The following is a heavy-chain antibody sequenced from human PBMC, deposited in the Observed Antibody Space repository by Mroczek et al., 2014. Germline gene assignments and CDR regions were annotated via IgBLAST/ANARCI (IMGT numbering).Heavy chain of an antibody. V-gene: IGHV3-30*18. CDR3: AKDRTYYYDSGGYYDYYFDY. Sequence: VQLLETGGGVVQPGRSLRLSCAASGFTFSSYGMHWVRQAPGKGLDWVAIISYDGSNKYYIDSVKGRFTISRDNSKNTLYLQMNSLRTEDTAVYYCAKDRTYYYDSGGYYDYYFDYWGQGTLVTVSS. D-gene: IGHD3-22*01. CDR1: GFTFSSYG. CDR2: ISYDGSNK. J-gene: IGHJ4*02.